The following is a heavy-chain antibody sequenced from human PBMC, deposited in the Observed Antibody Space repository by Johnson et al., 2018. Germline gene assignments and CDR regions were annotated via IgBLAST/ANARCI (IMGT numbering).Heavy chain of an antibody. CDR3: ARGTHYYDSSGYPVGAFDI. J-gene: IGHJ3*02. V-gene: IGHV3-30*03. D-gene: IGHD3-22*01. CDR1: GFTFSSYG. CDR2: ISYDGSNK. Sequence: QVQLVESGGGVVQPGRSLRLSCAASGFTFSSYGMHWVRQAPGKGLEWVAVISYDGSNKYYADSVKGRFTISRDNSKNTLYLQMNSLRAEDTAVYYCARGTHYYDSSGYPVGAFDIWGQGTMVTVSS.